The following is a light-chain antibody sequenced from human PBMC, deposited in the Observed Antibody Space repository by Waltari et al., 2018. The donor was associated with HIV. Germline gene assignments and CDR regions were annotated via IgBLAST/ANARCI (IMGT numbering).Light chain of an antibody. V-gene: IGKV2-28*01. CDR3: MQGLEVPLT. Sequence: DLVMTQSPLSLAFTPGEPASISCRSSQSLLKSNGSIYLDWYLQKPGQSPQLLIYLGSNRASGVPDRFSGSGSATDFTLKISRVEPEDVGIYYCMQGLEVPLTFGGGTRVEI. J-gene: IGKJ4*01. CDR2: LGS. CDR1: QSLLKSNGSIY.